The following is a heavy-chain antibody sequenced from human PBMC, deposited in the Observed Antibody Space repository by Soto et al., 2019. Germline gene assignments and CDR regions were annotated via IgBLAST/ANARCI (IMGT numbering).Heavy chain of an antibody. CDR2: IIPIFGTA. V-gene: IGHV1-69*01. CDR3: AGRLRGPDYYYYYGMDV. Sequence: QVQLVQSGAEVKKPGSSVKVSCKASGGTFSSYAISWVRQAPGQGLEWMGGIIPIFGTANYAQEFQGRVTITADESTSTAYMELSSLRSEDTAVYYCAGRLRGPDYYYYYGMDVWGQGTTVTVSS. J-gene: IGHJ6*02. D-gene: IGHD2-21*01. CDR1: GGTFSSYA.